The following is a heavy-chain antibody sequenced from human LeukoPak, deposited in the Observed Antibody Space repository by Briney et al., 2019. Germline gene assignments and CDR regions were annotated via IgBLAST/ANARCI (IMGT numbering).Heavy chain of an antibody. CDR1: GFTVNSNY. CDR3: ARGLTTMVTPGQYYYYGMDV. J-gene: IGHJ6*02. Sequence: HSGGSLRLSCAASGFTVNSNYMSWVRQAPGEGLEWVSVIYIAGSTYYVDSVKGRFTISRDNSKNTLYLQMNSLRAEDTAVYYCARGLTTMVTPGQYYYYGMDVWGQGSTVTVSS. V-gene: IGHV3-53*01. CDR2: IYIAGST. D-gene: IGHD4-23*01.